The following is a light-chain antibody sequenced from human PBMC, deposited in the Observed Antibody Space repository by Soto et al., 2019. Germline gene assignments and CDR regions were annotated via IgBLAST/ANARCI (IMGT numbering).Light chain of an antibody. V-gene: IGKV1-9*01. Sequence: DIQMTQSPSSLSASVGDSVTITCRASQGVSRYLSWYQQKPGRAPILLISAASTLQSGVPARFSGSGSGTDFTLSITSLQPEDFAAYYCQQLNTYPVTFGGGTKVE. CDR2: AAS. J-gene: IGKJ4*01. CDR1: QGVSRY. CDR3: QQLNTYPVT.